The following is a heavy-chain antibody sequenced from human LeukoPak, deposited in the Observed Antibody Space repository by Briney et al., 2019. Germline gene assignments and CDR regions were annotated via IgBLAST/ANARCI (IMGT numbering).Heavy chain of an antibody. CDR2: IRYDGTNT. Sequence: GGSLRLSCAASGFTFNSYGMHWVRQAPGKGLEWVAFIRYDGTNTYYADSVKGRFTISRDNSKNTLYLQMNSLRAEDTAVYYCAKSGGNILYYYYYMDIWGKGTTVTVSS. D-gene: IGHD1/OR15-1a*01. CDR1: GFTFNSYG. V-gene: IGHV3-30*02. J-gene: IGHJ6*03. CDR3: AKSGGNILYYYYYMDI.